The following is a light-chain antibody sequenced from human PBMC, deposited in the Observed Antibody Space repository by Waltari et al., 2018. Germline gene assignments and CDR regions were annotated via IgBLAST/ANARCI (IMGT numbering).Light chain of an antibody. CDR1: ALPREF. J-gene: IGLJ3*02. CDR3: QSTDSSGSFVV. CDR2: RDT. Sequence: SYELTQPPSVSVSPGQTARITCSGDALPREFTSWYQQKPGQAPILLMFRDTGRPSWIPELFSGSTAVTLVTLTITGVQAEDEADYYCQSTDSSGSFVVFGGGTKLTVL. V-gene: IGLV3-25*03.